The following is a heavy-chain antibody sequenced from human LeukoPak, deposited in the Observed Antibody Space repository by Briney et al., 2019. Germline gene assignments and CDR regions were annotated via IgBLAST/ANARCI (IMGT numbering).Heavy chain of an antibody. Sequence: SETLSLTCAVYGGSFSGYYWSWIRQPPGKGLEWIGEINHSGSTNYNPSLKSRVTISVDTSKNQFSLKLSSVTAADTAVYYCARGRLDYWGQGTLVTVSS. CDR1: GGSFSGYY. J-gene: IGHJ4*02. V-gene: IGHV4-34*01. CDR2: INHSGST. CDR3: ARGRLDY.